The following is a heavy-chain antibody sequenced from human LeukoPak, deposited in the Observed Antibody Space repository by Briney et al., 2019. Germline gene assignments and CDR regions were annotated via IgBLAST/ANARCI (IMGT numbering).Heavy chain of an antibody. D-gene: IGHD4-17*01. CDR2: CAGSGGPT. CDR3: AKLTTVTTFDAFDI. V-gene: IGHV3-23*01. J-gene: IGHJ3*02. Sequence: EPGGSLRLSCAASGFSFSTYAMSWVRQAPGKGLEWVSSCAGSGGPTYYADSVKGRFTISRDNSKNTLYLQMNSLRAEDTAVYYCAKLTTVTTFDAFDIWGQGTMVTVSS. CDR1: GFSFSTYA.